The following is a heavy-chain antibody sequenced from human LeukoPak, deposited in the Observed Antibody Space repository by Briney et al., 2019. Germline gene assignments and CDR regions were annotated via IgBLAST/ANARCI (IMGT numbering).Heavy chain of an antibody. V-gene: IGHV4-39*07. CDR1: GGSISSSSYY. CDR3: ARDAPTAMTW. D-gene: IGHD2-21*02. J-gene: IGHJ4*02. Sequence: SETLSLTCTVSGGSISSSSYYWGWIRQPPGKGLEWIGSMYYSGSTHYNPSLKSRVTISLDTSKNQFSLKLSSVTAADTAVYYCARDAPTAMTWWGQGTLVTVSS. CDR2: MYYSGST.